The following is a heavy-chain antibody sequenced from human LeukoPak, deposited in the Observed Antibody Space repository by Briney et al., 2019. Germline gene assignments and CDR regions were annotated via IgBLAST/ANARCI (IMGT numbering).Heavy chain of an antibody. CDR2: IYHSGST. CDR1: GYSISSGYY. D-gene: IGHD2/OR15-2a*01. CDR3: ARLSDLTQFDY. Sequence: PSETLSLTCAVSGYSISSGYYWGWIRQPPGKGLEWIGSIYHSGSTYYIPSLKSRVTISVDTSKNQFSLKLSSVTAADTAVYYCARLSDLTQFDYWGQGTLVTVSS. V-gene: IGHV4-38-2*01. J-gene: IGHJ4*02.